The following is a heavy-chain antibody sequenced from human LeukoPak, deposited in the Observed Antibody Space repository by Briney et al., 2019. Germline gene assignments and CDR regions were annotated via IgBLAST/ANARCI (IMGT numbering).Heavy chain of an antibody. CDR2: ISGDGGSI. CDR1: GLTFHDYA. J-gene: IGHJ4*02. V-gene: IGHV3-43*02. D-gene: IGHD3-10*01. CDR3: ARDFDYYGSRSYSFDPVGY. Sequence: GGSLRLSCVASGLTFHDYAVHWVRQAPGEGLEWVSLISGDGGSILYLDSVRGRFIISRDNSKNPLYLQMNSPRAEDTAVYYCARDFDYYGSRSYSFDPVGYWGQGTLVTVSS.